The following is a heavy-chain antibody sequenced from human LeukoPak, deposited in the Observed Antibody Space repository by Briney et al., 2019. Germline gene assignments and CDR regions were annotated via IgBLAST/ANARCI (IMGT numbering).Heavy chain of an antibody. V-gene: IGHV1-2*04. Sequence: ASVKVSCKASGYTFTGYYMHWVRQVPGQGLEWMGWINPNSGGTNYAQKFQGWVTMTRDTSISTAYMELSRLRSDDTAVYYCAVALKDRYFDYWGQGTLVTVSS. D-gene: IGHD2-15*01. CDR1: GYTFTGYY. CDR2: INPNSGGT. J-gene: IGHJ4*02. CDR3: AVALKDRYFDY.